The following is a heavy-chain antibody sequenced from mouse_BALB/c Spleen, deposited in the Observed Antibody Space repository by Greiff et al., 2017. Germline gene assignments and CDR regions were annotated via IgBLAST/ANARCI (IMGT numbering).Heavy chain of an antibody. CDR2: IRSKSNNYAT. D-gene: IGHD2-14*01. CDR1: GFTFNTYA. Sequence: EVKLVESGGGLVQPKGSLKLSCAASGFTFNTYAMNWVRQAPGKGLEWVARIRSKSNNYATYYADSVKDRFTISRDDSQSMLYLQMNNLKTEDTAMYYCVRQGRYDLYAMDYWGQGTSVTVSS. CDR3: VRQGRYDLYAMDY. J-gene: IGHJ4*01. V-gene: IGHV10-1*02.